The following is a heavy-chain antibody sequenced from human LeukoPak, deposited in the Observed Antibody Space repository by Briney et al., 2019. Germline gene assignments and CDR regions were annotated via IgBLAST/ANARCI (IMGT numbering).Heavy chain of an antibody. Sequence: PGGSLRLSCAASGFIFSSYSMSWVRQAPGKGLVWVSRIKNDGKITTYADSVKGRFTTSRDNAKNTFYLQMNSLRVEDTAVYYCLLIILGGSSQHWGQGTLVTVSS. J-gene: IGHJ1*01. CDR2: IKNDGKIT. V-gene: IGHV3-74*01. CDR1: GFIFSSYS. CDR3: LLIILGGSSQH. D-gene: IGHD3-3*01.